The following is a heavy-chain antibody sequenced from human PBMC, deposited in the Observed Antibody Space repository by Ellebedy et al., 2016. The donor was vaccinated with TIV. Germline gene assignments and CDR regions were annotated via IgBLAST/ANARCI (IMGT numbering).Heavy chain of an antibody. CDR2: ISGSGGST. Sequence: GESLKISXAASGFTFSSYAMSWVRQAPGKGLEWVSAISGSGGSTYYADSVKGRFTISRDNSKNTLYLQMNSLRAEDTAVYYCARGPNYFDYWGQGTLVTVSS. V-gene: IGHV3-23*01. CDR1: GFTFSSYA. CDR3: ARGPNYFDY. J-gene: IGHJ4*02.